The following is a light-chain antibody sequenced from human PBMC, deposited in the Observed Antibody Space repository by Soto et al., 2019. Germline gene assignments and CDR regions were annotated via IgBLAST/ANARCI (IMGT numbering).Light chain of an antibody. Sequence: EIGLKQSLGTLSLSAGERATPSCRASQSVSNNYLAWYQQKPGQAPRLLIYGASNRATGIPDRFSGSGSGTDFTLTISRLEPEDFAVYYCQQYGRSGTFGQGTKVDIK. CDR2: GAS. J-gene: IGKJ1*01. CDR3: QQYGRSGT. V-gene: IGKV3-20*01. CDR1: QSVSNNY.